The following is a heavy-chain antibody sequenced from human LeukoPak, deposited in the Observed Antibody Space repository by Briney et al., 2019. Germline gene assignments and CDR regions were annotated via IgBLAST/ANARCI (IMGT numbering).Heavy chain of an antibody. J-gene: IGHJ4*02. CDR1: GGSISGTNW. CDR2: ISLAGQT. Sequence: SGTLSLTCGVSGGSISGTNWWSWVRQPPGQGLEWIGEISLAGQTNYNPSLNGRVTMSLDKSSNQLSLHLTSVTAADTATYFCSRESGPFCPFGYWGQGTLVIVSS. CDR3: SRESGPFCPFGY. D-gene: IGHD1-26*01. V-gene: IGHV4-4*02.